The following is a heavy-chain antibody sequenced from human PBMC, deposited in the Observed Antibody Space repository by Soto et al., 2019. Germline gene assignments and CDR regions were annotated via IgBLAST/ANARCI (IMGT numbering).Heavy chain of an antibody. CDR3: ARGRVWGIAAAGDY. V-gene: IGHV1-8*01. CDR1: GYTFTSYD. D-gene: IGHD6-13*01. CDR2: MNPNSGNT. J-gene: IGHJ4*02. Sequence: GAPVKGSCKASGYTFTSYDINWVRQGTGQGLEWMGWMNPNSGNTGYAQKFQGRVTMTRNTSISTAYMELSSLRSEDTAVYYYARGRVWGIAAAGDYWGQGTLVTVSS.